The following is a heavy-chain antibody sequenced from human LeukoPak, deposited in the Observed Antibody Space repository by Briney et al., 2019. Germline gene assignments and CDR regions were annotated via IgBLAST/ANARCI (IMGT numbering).Heavy chain of an antibody. CDR3: ARGYYDSSGYYPRYYYYMDV. CDR1: GYTFTSYG. D-gene: IGHD3-22*01. J-gene: IGHJ6*03. CDR2: ISAYNGNT. V-gene: IGHV1-18*01. Sequence: GASVKVSCKASGYTFTSYGISCVRQAPGQGLEWMGWISAYNGNTNYAQKLQGRVTMTTDTSTSTAYMELRSLRSDDTAVYYCARGYYDSSGYYPRYYYYMDVWGKGTTVTVSS.